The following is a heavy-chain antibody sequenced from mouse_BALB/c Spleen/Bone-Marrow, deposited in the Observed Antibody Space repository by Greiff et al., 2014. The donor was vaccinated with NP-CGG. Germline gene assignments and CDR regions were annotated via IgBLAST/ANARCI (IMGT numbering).Heavy chain of an antibody. V-gene: IGHV14-3*02. Sequence: VQLQQSGAELVKPGASVKLSCTASGFNIKDTYMHWVKQRPEQGLEWIGRIGPANGNTKYDPKFQGKATITADTSSNTAYLQLSSLTSEDTAFYYCALYYYGSSGFAYWGQGTLATVSA. CDR2: IGPANGNT. CDR1: GFNIKDTY. J-gene: IGHJ3*01. D-gene: IGHD1-1*01. CDR3: ALYYYGSSGFAY.